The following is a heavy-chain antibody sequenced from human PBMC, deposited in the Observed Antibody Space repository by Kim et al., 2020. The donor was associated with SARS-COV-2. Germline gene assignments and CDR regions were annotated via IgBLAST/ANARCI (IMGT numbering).Heavy chain of an antibody. J-gene: IGHJ4*02. CDR1: GFTFRNYA. CDR3: AKGPRSDWDYFDY. D-gene: IGHD6-19*01. Sequence: GGSLRLSCAASGFTFRNYAMSWVRQAPGKGLEWVSVITSSGGSTYYPDSVKGRFTISRDNFKNTLYLEMNSLRAEDTAVYYCAKGPRSDWDYFDYWGQGTLVTVSS. V-gene: IGHV3-23*01. CDR2: ITSSGGST.